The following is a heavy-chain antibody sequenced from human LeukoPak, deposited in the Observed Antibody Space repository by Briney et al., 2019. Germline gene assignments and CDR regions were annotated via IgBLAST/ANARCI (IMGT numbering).Heavy chain of an antibody. D-gene: IGHD3/OR15-3a*01. CDR3: AREVARTGYFDL. CDR2: IYYSGST. V-gene: IGHV4-31*03. CDR1: GDSVSSGAYY. Sequence: SETLSLTCTVSGDSVSSGAYYWSWIRQHPGKGLEWIGYIYYSGSTYYNPSLKSRVTISVDTSKNQFSLKLSSVTAADTAVYYCAREVARTGYFDLWGRGTLVTVSS. J-gene: IGHJ2*01.